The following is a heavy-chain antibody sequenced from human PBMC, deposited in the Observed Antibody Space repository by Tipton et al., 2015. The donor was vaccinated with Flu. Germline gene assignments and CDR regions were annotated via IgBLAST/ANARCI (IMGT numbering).Heavy chain of an antibody. CDR2: IYYSGST. V-gene: IGHV4-31*03. Sequence: TLSLTCTVSGDSISTGGAYWTWVRQHPGKGLEWIASIYYSGSTYYNPSLWRRVTISIDTSKNQISLKVNSVTAADTAVYYCARDQGFGGGLSYDYCVLDVWGQGTTITVSS. J-gene: IGHJ6*02. CDR1: GDSISTGGAY. CDR3: ARDQGFGGGLSYDYCVLDV. D-gene: IGHD3-10*01.